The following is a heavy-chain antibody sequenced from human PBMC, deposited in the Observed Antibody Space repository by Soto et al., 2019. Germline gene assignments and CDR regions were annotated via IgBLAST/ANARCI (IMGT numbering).Heavy chain of an antibody. D-gene: IGHD3-22*01. CDR3: ARVVKYASGYYYGAFDI. V-gene: IGHV4-4*09. CDR1: GSSISNYY. CDR2: IYDSGST. Sequence: PSETLSLTCSVSGSSISNYYWSWIRQPPGKGLEWIGYIYDSGSTNYNPSLKSRATISVDTSKNQFSLKLSSVTAADTAVYYCARVVKYASGYYYGAFDIWGKGTMVPVAS. J-gene: IGHJ3*02.